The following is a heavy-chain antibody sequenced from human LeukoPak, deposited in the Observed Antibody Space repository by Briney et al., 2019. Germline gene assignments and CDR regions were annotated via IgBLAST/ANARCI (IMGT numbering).Heavy chain of an antibody. Sequence: ASVKVSCKASGYTFTGFHMHWVRQAPGQGLEWMGWISAYNGNTNYAQKLQGRVTMTTDTSTSTAYMELRSLRSDDTAVYYCARAPSSPYCGGDCYFDYWGQGTLVTVSS. J-gene: IGHJ4*02. V-gene: IGHV1-18*01. CDR3: ARAPSSPYCGGDCYFDY. CDR1: GYTFTGFH. CDR2: ISAYNGNT. D-gene: IGHD2-21*02.